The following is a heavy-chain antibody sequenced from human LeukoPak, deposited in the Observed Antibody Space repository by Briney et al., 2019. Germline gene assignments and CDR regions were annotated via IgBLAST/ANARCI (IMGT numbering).Heavy chain of an antibody. CDR3: AKNFDTNGYFFCSIDY. V-gene: IGHV3-23*01. CDR2: ISASGGSI. J-gene: IGHJ4*02. CDR1: GFSFSRYA. Sequence: GGSLRLSFAASGFSFSRYAMSWVRQAPGKGLEWVSGISASGGSIYYADSVKGRFTISRDTSKNTLYLQMNSLRAEDTAVFYCAKNFDTNGYFFCSIDYWGQGTLVTVSS. D-gene: IGHD3-22*01.